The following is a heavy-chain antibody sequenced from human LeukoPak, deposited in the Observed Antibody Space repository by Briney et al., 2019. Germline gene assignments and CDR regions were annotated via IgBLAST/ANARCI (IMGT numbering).Heavy chain of an antibody. J-gene: IGHJ4*02. CDR1: DGSISNYY. D-gene: IGHD3-10*01. V-gene: IGHV4-59*01. CDR3: ARGGYGSGSYYGY. CDR2: IYYSGST. Sequence: SETLSLTCTVSDGSISNYYWSWLRQPPGKGLEWIGYIYYSGSTNYNPSLKSRVTISVDTSKNQFSLKLSSVTAADTAVYYCARGGYGSGSYYGYWGQGTLVTVSS.